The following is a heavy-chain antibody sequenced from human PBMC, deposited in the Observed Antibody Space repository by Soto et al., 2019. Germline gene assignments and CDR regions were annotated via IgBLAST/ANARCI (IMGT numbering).Heavy chain of an antibody. Sequence: VASVKVSCKASGYTFTSYGISWVRQAPGQGLEWMGWISAYNGNTNYAQKLQGRVTMTTDTSTSTAYMELRSLRSDDTAVYYCARVAWELLGFDYYYYGMDVWGQGTTVTV. J-gene: IGHJ6*02. D-gene: IGHD1-26*01. CDR2: ISAYNGNT. CDR3: ARVAWELLGFDYYYYGMDV. CDR1: GYTFTSYG. V-gene: IGHV1-18*01.